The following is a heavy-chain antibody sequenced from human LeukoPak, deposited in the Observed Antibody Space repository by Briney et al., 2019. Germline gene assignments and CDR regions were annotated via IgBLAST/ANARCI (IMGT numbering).Heavy chain of an antibody. CDR1: RYAFTGYY. V-gene: IGHV1-2*02. J-gene: IGHJ4*02. CDR2: INPNSGGT. Sequence: ASVKVSCKASRYAFTGYYMHWVRQAPGQGLEWMGWINPNSGGTNYAQKFQGRVTMTRDTSISTAYMELSRLRSDDTAVYYCARDPNTYYYDSSGPARDYWGQGTLVTVSS. D-gene: IGHD3-22*01. CDR3: ARDPNTYYYDSSGPARDY.